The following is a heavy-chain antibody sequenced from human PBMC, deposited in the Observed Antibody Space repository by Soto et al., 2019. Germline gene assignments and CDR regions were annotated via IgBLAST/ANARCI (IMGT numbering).Heavy chain of an antibody. CDR1: GFTVSSNY. D-gene: IGHD2-21*02. V-gene: IGHV3-66*01. J-gene: IGHJ4*02. Sequence: EVQLVESGGGLVQPGGSLRLSCAASGFTVSSNYMSWVRQAPGKGLEWVSVIYSGGSTYYADSVKGRFTISRDNSKNTLYLQMNSLRAEDTAVYYGARDRGGDDHGFDYWGQGTLVTVSS. CDR2: IYSGGST. CDR3: ARDRGGDDHGFDY.